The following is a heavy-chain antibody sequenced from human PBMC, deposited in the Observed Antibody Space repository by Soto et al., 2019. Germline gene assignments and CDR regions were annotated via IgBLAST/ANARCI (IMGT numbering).Heavy chain of an antibody. D-gene: IGHD3-3*01. CDR1: GYTLTELS. CDR2: FDPVDGET. J-gene: IGHJ4*02. V-gene: IGHV1-24*01. Sequence: ASVNVSCTVSGYTLTELSMHWVRQAPGKGLEWMGGFDPVDGETIYAQKFQGRVTMTEDTSTATAYMELSSLRSEDTAVYYCASYYIWSGYSLFHYWGQGTLGHGSS. CDR3: ASYYIWSGYSLFHY.